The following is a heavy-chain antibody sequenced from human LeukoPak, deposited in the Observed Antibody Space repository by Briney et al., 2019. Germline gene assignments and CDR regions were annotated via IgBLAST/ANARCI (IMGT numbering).Heavy chain of an antibody. CDR1: VDSISSISYY. D-gene: IGHD3-10*01. V-gene: IGHV4-39*02. J-gene: IGHJ4*02. Sequence: SETLSLTCTVSVDSISSISYYWGWIRQPPGKGLEWIGSIYYSESTYHNPSLKGRVTMPEDKPRNHFALKQSHVAGADTAVYYCARLWSGVRLPDYWGEGALVTVSS. CDR2: IYYSEST. CDR3: ARLWSGVRLPDY.